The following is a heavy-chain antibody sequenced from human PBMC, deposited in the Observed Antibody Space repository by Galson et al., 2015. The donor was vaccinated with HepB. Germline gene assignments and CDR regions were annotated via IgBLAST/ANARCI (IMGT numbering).Heavy chain of an antibody. CDR2: QDWDDDK. J-gene: IGHJ6*02. CDR1: GFSLNPRGMC. CDR3: ARTTKPYYEFWSGHHTRINYYSGVDV. D-gene: IGHD3-3*01. V-gene: IGHV2-70*01. Sequence: PALVKPTQTLTLPCTFSGFSLNPRGMCVSWIRQPPGRALEWLAPQDWDDDKYFRTSLRTRLTISNDTSKNQVVLTMTDMDPVDTATYFYARTTKPYYEFWSGHHTRINYYSGVDVWGQGTTLTVSS.